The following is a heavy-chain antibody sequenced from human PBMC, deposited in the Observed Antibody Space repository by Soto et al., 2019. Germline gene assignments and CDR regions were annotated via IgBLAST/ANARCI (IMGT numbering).Heavy chain of an antibody. Sequence: PGGSLSLSCAASGFTFSGSAMHGVRQASGKGLEWVGRIRSKANSYATAYAASVKGRFTISRDDSKNTAYLQMNSLKTEDTAVYYCTRLSSGVWSFGDAFDIWGQGTMVTVSS. V-gene: IGHV3-73*01. J-gene: IGHJ3*02. D-gene: IGHD2-8*01. CDR3: TRLSSGVWSFGDAFDI. CDR2: IRSKANSYAT. CDR1: GFTFSGSA.